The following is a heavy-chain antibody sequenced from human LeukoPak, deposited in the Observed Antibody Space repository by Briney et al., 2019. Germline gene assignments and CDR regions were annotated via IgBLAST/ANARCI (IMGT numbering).Heavy chain of an antibody. CDR2: IYYSGST. J-gene: IGHJ4*02. V-gene: IGHV4-59*08. D-gene: IGHD6-13*01. CDR3: ARHPKYSSSWYSFDY. Sequence: SETLSLTCTVSGGSISSYYWSWIRQPPGKGLEWIGYIYYSGSTNYNPSLKSRVTISVDTSKNQFSLKLSSVTAADTAVYYCARHPKYSSSWYSFDYWGQGTLVTVPS. CDR1: GGSISSYY.